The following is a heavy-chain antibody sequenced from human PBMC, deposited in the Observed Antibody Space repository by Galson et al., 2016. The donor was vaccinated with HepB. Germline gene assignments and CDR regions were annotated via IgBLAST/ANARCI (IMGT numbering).Heavy chain of an antibody. CDR3: ARGSYCSSTSCSWPFDP. V-gene: IGHV1-69*13. Sequence: SVKASCKASGGTFSSYAISWVRQAPGQGLEWMGGIIPIFGTANYAQKFKGRVTITADESTSTAYMELSSLRSEDTAVYSCARGSYCSSTSCSWPFDPWGQGTLVTVSS. CDR2: IIPIFGTA. D-gene: IGHD2-2*01. CDR1: GGTFSSYA. J-gene: IGHJ5*02.